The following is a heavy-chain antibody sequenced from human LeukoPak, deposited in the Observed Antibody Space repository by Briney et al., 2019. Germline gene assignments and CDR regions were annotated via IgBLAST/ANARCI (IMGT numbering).Heavy chain of an antibody. V-gene: IGHV3-21*01. CDR1: GFTFSSYS. Sequence: KPGGSLRLSCAASGFTFSSYSMNWVRQAPGKGLEWVSSISSSSSYIYYADSVKGRFTISRDNAKNSLYLQMNSLRAEDTAVYYCARDSHSYYYYMDVWGKGTTVTVSS. CDR2: ISSSSSYI. J-gene: IGHJ6*03. CDR3: ARDSHSYYYYMDV.